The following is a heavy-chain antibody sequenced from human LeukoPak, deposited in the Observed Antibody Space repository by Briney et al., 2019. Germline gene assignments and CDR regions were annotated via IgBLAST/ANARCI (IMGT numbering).Heavy chain of an antibody. Sequence: GGSLRLSCAASGFSFISYAMNWVRQPPGKGLEWVGFIRSKAYTGSTEYAASVQGRFTISRDDSKSIAYLQMNSLKTEDTAVYYCTRAPLAAAGAFFDYWGQGTLVTVSS. CDR1: GFSFISYA. V-gene: IGHV3-49*04. D-gene: IGHD6-13*01. CDR3: TRAPLAAAGAFFDY. J-gene: IGHJ4*02. CDR2: IRSKAYTGST.